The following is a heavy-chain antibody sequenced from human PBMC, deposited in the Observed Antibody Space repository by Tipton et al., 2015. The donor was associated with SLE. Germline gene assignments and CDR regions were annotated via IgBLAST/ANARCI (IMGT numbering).Heavy chain of an antibody. CDR1: GDSVRSYY. J-gene: IGHJ4*02. CDR3: ARESVRGDYFWGSYRYSCLDS. CDR2: VFPSGSA. D-gene: IGHD3-16*02. Sequence: GLVKPSETPSLMCTVSGDSVRSYYWSWIRQSAGKGLEWLGRVFPSGSANYNPSLSTRVTMSVDISKNQFSLRLTSVTAADTAVYYCARESVRGDYFWGSYRYSCLDSWGQGTLVTVSS. V-gene: IGHV4-4*07.